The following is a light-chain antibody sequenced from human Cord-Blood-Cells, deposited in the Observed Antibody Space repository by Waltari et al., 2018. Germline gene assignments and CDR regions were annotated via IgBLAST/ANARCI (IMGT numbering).Light chain of an antibody. J-gene: IGKJ3*01. Sequence: DIQMTQSPSSLSASVGDRVTITCRASQSISSYLNWYQQKPGKAPKLLIYAASSLQSGVPSRFSGSGSGTDFTLNISSLQPEDVAAYYCQQSYRTPFTFGPGTKVDIK. V-gene: IGKV1-39*01. CDR3: QQSYRTPFT. CDR2: AAS. CDR1: QSISSY.